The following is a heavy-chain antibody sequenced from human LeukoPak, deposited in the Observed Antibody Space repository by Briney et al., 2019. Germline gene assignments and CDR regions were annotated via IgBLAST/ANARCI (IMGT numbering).Heavy chain of an antibody. Sequence: SGGSLRLSCAASGFTFSSYAMRWVRQAPGKGLEWVAVISYDGSNKYYADSVKGRFTISRDNSKNTLYLQMNSLRAEDTAVYYCARGIVVVAAKGELWDYWGQGTLVTVSS. J-gene: IGHJ4*02. CDR1: GFTFSSYA. CDR2: ISYDGSNK. D-gene: IGHD2-15*01. CDR3: ARGIVVVAAKGELWDY. V-gene: IGHV3-30-3*01.